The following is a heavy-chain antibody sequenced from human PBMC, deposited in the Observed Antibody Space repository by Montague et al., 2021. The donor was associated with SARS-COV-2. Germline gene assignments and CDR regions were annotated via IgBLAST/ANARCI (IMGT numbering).Heavy chain of an antibody. Sequence: SETLSLTCTVSGHSISSGYYWGWIRQPPGKGLEWIGSIYHSGSTYYNPSLKSRVTISVDTSKNQFTLKLSSVTAADTAVYYCARERRYCSGGSCYSGWFDPWGQGTLVTVSS. CDR3: ARERRYCSGGSCYSGWFDP. D-gene: IGHD2-15*01. J-gene: IGHJ5*02. V-gene: IGHV4-38-2*02. CDR1: GHSISSGYY. CDR2: IYHSGST.